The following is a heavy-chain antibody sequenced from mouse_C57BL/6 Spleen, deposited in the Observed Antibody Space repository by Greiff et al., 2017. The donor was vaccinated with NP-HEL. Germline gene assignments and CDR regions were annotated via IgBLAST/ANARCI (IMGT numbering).Heavy chain of an antibody. CDR2: IYPGDGDT. CDR3: ARERTGTVDY. D-gene: IGHD4-1*01. V-gene: IGHV1-82*01. Sequence: QVQLKESGPELVKPGASVKISCKASGYAFSSSWMNWVKQRPGKGLEWIGRIYPGDGDTNYNGKFKGKATLTADKSSSTAYMQLSSLTSEDSAVYFCARERTGTVDYWGQGTTLTVSS. CDR1: GYAFSSSW. J-gene: IGHJ2*01.